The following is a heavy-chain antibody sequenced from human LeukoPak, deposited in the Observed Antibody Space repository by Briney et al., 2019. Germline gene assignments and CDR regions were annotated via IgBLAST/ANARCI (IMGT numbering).Heavy chain of an antibody. D-gene: IGHD3-10*01. CDR1: GYTFTSYY. CDR3: ARALDWELEQGGVDP. Sequence: ASVKVSCKASGYTFTSYYMHWVRQAPGQGLEWMGIINPSGGSTSYAQKFQGKVTMTRNTSISTAYMELSSLRSEDTAVYYCARALDWELEQGGVDPWGQGTLVTVSS. V-gene: IGHV1-46*01. CDR2: INPSGGST. J-gene: IGHJ5*02.